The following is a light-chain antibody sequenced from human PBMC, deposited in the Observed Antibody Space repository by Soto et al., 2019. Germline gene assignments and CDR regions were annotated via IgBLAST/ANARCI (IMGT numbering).Light chain of an antibody. J-gene: IGKJ4*01. CDR2: GAS. CDR3: QQYGRSSLT. CDR1: QSVSSNY. V-gene: IGKV3-20*01. Sequence: EIVLTQSPGTLSLSPGERATLSCRASQSVSSNYLAWYQQKPGQAPRLLIYGASSRATGIPDRFSGSGSGTDCTLTIRRLEPEDFAVYYCQQYGRSSLTFGGGTKVDIK.